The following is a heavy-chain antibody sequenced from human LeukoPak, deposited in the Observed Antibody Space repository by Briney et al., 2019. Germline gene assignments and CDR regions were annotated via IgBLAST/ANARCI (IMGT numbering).Heavy chain of an antibody. CDR1: GGSISSGGYY. D-gene: IGHD6-13*01. CDR2: IYYSGST. CDR3: ARSRGSSWYYFDY. Sequence: SETLSLTCTVSGGSISSGGYYWRWIRQHPGKGLEWIGYIYYSGSTYYNPSLKSRVTISVDTSKNQFSLKLSSVTAADTAVYYCARSRGSSWYYFDYWGQGTLVTVSS. V-gene: IGHV4-31*03. J-gene: IGHJ4*02.